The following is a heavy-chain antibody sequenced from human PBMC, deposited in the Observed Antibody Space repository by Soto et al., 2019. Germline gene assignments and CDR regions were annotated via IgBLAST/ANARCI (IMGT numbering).Heavy chain of an antibody. V-gene: IGHV1-46*01. D-gene: IGHD4-17*01. J-gene: IGHJ4*02. CDR1: GYTFTSYY. Sequence: ASVKLSCKASGYTFTSYYRHWVRRAPGQGLEWMGIINPSGGSTSYAQKFQGRVTMTRDPSTSTVYMELSSLRSEDTAVYYCARDPDYGGSHFDYWGQGTLVTVSS. CDR3: ARDPDYGGSHFDY. CDR2: INPSGGST.